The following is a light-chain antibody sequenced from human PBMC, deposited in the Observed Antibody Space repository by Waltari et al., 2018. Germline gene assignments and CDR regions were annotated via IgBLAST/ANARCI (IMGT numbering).Light chain of an antibody. Sequence: EIVLTQSPDFQSVATKEKVPITCRASQRIGSRFNWYQQKPDQSPKLLIKYASQSISGVPSRFSGSGSGTDFTLTINSLEAEDVAVYYCHQIASLPRTFGPGTKVEIK. CDR3: HQIASLPRT. CDR2: YAS. J-gene: IGKJ1*01. V-gene: IGKV6D-21*02. CDR1: QRIGSR.